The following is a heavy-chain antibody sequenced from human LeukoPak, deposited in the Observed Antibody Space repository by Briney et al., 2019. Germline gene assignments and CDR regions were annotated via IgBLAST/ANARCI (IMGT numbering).Heavy chain of an antibody. CDR1: GDSISSGDDY. CDR3: ARQHNIPKIYSNLTRGY. Sequence: SETLSLTCTVSGDSISSGDDYWNWIRQPPGKGLEWIGSIIYGGKSYYNPSLKSRVTISVDTSKNQYSLKLSSVTAADTAVYYCARQHNIPKIYSNLTRGYWGQGTLVTVSS. V-gene: IGHV4-39*01. J-gene: IGHJ4*02. D-gene: IGHD4-11*01. CDR2: IIYGGKS.